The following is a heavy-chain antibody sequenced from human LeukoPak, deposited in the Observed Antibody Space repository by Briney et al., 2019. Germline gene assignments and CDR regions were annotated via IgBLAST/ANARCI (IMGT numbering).Heavy chain of an antibody. D-gene: IGHD3-16*01. CDR3: TRDPKGDYVWAYYFDY. CDR2: IIPIFGTA. V-gene: IGHV1-69*13. J-gene: IGHJ4*02. CDR1: GGTFSSYA. Sequence: ASVKVSCEASGGTFSSYAISWVRQAPGQGLEWMGGIIPIFGTANYAQKFQGRVTITADESTSTAYMELSSLRSEDTAVYYCTRDPKGDYVWAYYFDYWGQGTLVTVSS.